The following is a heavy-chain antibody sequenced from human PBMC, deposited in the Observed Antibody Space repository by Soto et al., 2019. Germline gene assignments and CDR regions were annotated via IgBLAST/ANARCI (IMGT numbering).Heavy chain of an antibody. V-gene: IGHV5-10-1*01. D-gene: IGHD2-15*01. J-gene: IGHJ4*02. CDR2: IDPSDSYT. Sequence: PGESLKISCKGSGYSFTSYWISWVRQMPGKGLEWMGRIDPSDSYTNYSPSFQGHVTISADKSISTAYLQWSSLKASDTAMYYCARTTWDIVVVVAATPTNFDYWGQGTLVTVSS. CDR3: ARTTWDIVVVVAATPTNFDY. CDR1: GYSFTSYW.